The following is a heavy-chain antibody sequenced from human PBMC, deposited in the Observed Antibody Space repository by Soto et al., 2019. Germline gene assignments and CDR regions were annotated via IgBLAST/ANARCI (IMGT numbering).Heavy chain of an antibody. CDR3: GAQDYVAKGYHFGT. V-gene: IGHV4-30-2*01. Sequence: PSETLSLTCAVSGGSISSGGYSWSWIRQPPGKGLEWIGYIYHSGSTYYNPSLKSRVTISIDSSKTRFSLNLNPVTTADTAVYYCGAQDYVAKGYHFGTWGQGTMVTVSS. D-gene: IGHD4-17*01. CDR2: IYHSGST. CDR1: GGSISSGGYS. J-gene: IGHJ5*02.